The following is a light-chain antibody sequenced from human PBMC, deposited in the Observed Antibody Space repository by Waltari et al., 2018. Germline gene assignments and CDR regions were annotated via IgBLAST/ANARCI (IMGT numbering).Light chain of an antibody. CDR3: QQYSNSPFT. Sequence: EIVLTQSPGPLSLSPGERVTLSCSASQSVSRNLLAWYHQKPGQAPRLLIYGASSRATGTPDRFSGSGSGTDFTLNISRLEPEDFAVYSCQQYSNSPFTFGPGTKVDIK. V-gene: IGKV3-20*01. CDR1: QSVSRNL. J-gene: IGKJ3*01. CDR2: GAS.